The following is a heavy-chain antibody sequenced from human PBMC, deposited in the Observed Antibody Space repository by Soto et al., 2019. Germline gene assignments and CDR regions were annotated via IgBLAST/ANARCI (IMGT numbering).Heavy chain of an antibody. J-gene: IGHJ4*02. Sequence: GGSLRLSCAASGFTFTNYNMNWVRQAPGRGLEWISYISTSSSTIYYADSVKGRFTISSDNAKNSLYLQMISLRDEDTAVYYCARALEFLECYFDHWGRGALVTVSS. D-gene: IGHD3-3*01. CDR1: GFTFTNYN. V-gene: IGHV3-48*02. CDR2: ISTSSSTI. CDR3: ARALEFLECYFDH.